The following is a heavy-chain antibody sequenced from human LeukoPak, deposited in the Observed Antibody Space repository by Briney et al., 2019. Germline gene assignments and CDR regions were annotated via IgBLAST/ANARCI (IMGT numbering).Heavy chain of an antibody. CDR2: IYSSGST. CDR1: VDAIRSSSYF. CDR3: ARWRGAAFDF. J-gene: IGHJ3*01. Sequence: TLSLTCTVSVDAIRSSSYFWSWIRQPAGKGLEWIGRIYSSGSTDYNPSLKSRVTISVDASKNQFYLQLSSVTAGGTAVYYCARWRGAAFDFWGQGTMVTV. V-gene: IGHV4-61*02. D-gene: IGHD3-16*01.